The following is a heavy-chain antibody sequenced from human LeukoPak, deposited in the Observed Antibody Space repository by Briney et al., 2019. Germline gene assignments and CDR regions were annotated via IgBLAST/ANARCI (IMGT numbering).Heavy chain of an antibody. CDR2: ISNSGTTM. CDR3: ARYSSSGWYPDY. J-gene: IGHJ4*02. V-gene: IGHV3-11*01. CDR1: GFSFSDYS. D-gene: IGHD6-19*01. Sequence: GGSLRLSCAASGFSFSDYSMSWIRQAPGKGLEWVSSISNSGTTMYYADAVKGRFTISRDNAKKSLYLQMNSLRAEDTAVYYCARYSSSGWYPDYWGQGTLVTVSS.